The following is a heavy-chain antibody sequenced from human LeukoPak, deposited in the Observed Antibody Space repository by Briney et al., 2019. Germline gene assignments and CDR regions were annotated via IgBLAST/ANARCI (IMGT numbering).Heavy chain of an antibody. D-gene: IGHD2-15*01. V-gene: IGHV4-39*01. CDR2: VYSSGST. CDR1: GDSISGSSHF. J-gene: IGHJ4*02. Sequence: SETLSLTCTVSGDSISGSSHFWVWIRQPPGKGLEWIGNVYSSGSTYYNPSLKSRATMSVDTSKNQFSLKLSSVTAADTAVYYCAGKGYWGQGTLVTVSS. CDR3: AGKGY.